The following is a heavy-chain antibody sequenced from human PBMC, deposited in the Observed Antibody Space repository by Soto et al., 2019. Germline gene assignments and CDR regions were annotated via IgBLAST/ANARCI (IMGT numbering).Heavy chain of an antibody. D-gene: IGHD2-8*01. CDR2: IYYSKST. CDR3: ARLIGDSWLDS. V-gene: IGHV4-31*03. Sequence: SETLSLTCTVSGGSISSGGYYWSWIRQHPGKGLEWIGYIYYSKSTYYNPSLKSRITINPDTSNNHLSLQLDSVTPDDTAVYYCARLIGDSWLDSWGQGTLVTVSS. J-gene: IGHJ5*01. CDR1: GGSISSGGYY.